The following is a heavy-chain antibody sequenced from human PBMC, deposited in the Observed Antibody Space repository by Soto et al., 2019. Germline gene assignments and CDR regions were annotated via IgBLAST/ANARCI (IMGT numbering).Heavy chain of an antibody. CDR1: GFTFRSSA. Sequence: EVQLLESGGGLEQPGGSLRLSCSASGFTFRSSAMSWVRQAPGKGLEWVSGISGNGGDTQYADGVKGRFTISRDNSRNTLYMRLDSLRAEDTGIYYCVKPQSRYGYGSFYDWGQGTLVTVAS. CDR2: ISGNGGDT. V-gene: IGHV3-23*01. D-gene: IGHD5-18*01. J-gene: IGHJ4*02. CDR3: VKPQSRYGYGSFYD.